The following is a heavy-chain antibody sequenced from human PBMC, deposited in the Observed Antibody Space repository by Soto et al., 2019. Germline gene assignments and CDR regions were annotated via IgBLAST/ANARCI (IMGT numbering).Heavy chain of an antibody. J-gene: IGHJ4*02. CDR2: ISVSGKT. CDR3: AKDQMPGYAAEWSVGYYFHF. D-gene: IGHD2-15*01. CDR1: GFTSNRQA. V-gene: IGHV3-23*01. Sequence: QPGGSLRLSCAASGFTSNRQAMSWVRQAPGKGLEWLSAISVSGKTYYSNSVKGRFTISRDTSENTIHLQMNTLRAEDTGVYYCAKDQMPGYAAEWSVGYYFHFWGQGTAVTVSS.